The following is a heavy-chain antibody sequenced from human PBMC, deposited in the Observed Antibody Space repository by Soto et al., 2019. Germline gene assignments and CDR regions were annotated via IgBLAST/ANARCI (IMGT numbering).Heavy chain of an antibody. CDR2: IYPGDSDT. D-gene: IGHD3-10*01. Sequence: GESLKISCKGSGYSFTSYWIGWVGQMPGKGLEWMGIIYPGDSDTRYSPSFQGQVTISADKSISTAYLQWSSLKASDTAMYYCARAVRGVIINIYNWFDPWGQGTLVTVYS. V-gene: IGHV5-51*01. CDR1: GYSFTSYW. J-gene: IGHJ5*02. CDR3: ARAVRGVIINIYNWFDP.